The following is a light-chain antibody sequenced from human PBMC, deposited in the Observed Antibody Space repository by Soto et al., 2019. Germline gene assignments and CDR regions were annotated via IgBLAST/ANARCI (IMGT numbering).Light chain of an antibody. J-gene: IGKJ1*01. V-gene: IGKV1-5*03. CDR1: QGITMW. CDR2: NTS. CDR3: QHWTYYSWT. Sequence: DIHMTQSPSTLSASVGDRVTITCRASQGITMWLAWYQQKPGKAPNLLIYNTSSLESGVPSSFSGSGSGTEFTLTISSLQPDDVATYYCQHWTYYSWTFGQGTKVEV.